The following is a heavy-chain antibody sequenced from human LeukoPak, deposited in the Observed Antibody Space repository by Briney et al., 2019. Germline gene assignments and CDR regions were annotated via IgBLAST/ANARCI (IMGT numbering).Heavy chain of an antibody. CDR2: ISRSSSYL. CDR3: ATATVTTSNTAFDY. CDR1: GFNFSSYS. V-gene: IGHV3-21*01. J-gene: IGHJ4*02. Sequence: GGSLRLSCAASGFNFSSYSMNWVRQAPGKGLEWVSSISRSSSYLYYADSVKGRFTISRDNAKNSLYLQMNSPRAEDTAVYYCATATVTTSNTAFDYWGQGPLVTVSS. D-gene: IGHD4-17*01.